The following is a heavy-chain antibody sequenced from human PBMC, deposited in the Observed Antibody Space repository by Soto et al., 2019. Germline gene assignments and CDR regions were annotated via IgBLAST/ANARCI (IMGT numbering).Heavy chain of an antibody. CDR3: AKAADIVVVTALFDY. V-gene: IGHV3-30*18. J-gene: IGHJ4*02. D-gene: IGHD2-21*02. CDR2: ISYDGSNK. CDR1: GFTFSSYG. Sequence: QVQLVESGGGVVQPGRSLRLSCAASGFTFSSYGMHWVRQAPGKGLEWVAVISYDGSNKYYADSVKGRFTISRDNSKNTLYLQMNSLRAEDTAVYYCAKAADIVVVTALFDYWGQGTLVTVSS.